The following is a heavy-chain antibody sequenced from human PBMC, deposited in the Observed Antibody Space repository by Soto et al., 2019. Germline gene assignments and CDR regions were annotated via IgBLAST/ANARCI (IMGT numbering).Heavy chain of an antibody. Sequence: ELQVVESGGGLINPGGSLRLSCGASGFTVNSNYMSWVRQAPGKGLEWVSVIYSGGDIYYADSVKGRFTISRDDSKNTVYLHMNSLIADDAAIYYCAQGNLEGLDCWGQGTRVSVSS. CDR3: AQGNLEGLDC. V-gene: IGHV3-53*01. CDR2: IYSGGDI. D-gene: IGHD1-1*01. J-gene: IGHJ4*02. CDR1: GFTVNSNY.